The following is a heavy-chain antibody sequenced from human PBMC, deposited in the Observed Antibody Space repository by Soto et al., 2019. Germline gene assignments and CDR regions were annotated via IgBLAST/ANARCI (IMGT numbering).Heavy chain of an antibody. J-gene: IGHJ4*02. CDR2: IYYSGST. CDR1: GDSINNRSYY. Sequence: XETLSLTCTVTGDSINNRSYYWGWIRQPPGKGLEWIGSIYYSGSTYNNPSLKSRVSMSVDTSKNQFSLKLRSVTAADTALYYCARQRTSVVTQAYFDSWGQGSLVTVSS. CDR3: ARQRTSVVTQAYFDS. D-gene: IGHD2-21*02. V-gene: IGHV4-39*01.